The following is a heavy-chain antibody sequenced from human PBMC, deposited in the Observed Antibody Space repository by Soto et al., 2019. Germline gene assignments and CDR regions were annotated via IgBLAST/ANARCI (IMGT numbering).Heavy chain of an antibody. Sequence: PSETLSLTCTVSGGSISSYYWSWIRQPPGKGLEWIGYIYYSGSTYYNPSLKSRVTISVDTSKNQFSLKLSSVTAADTAVYYCASSYGDYLSYWGQGTLVTVSS. CDR2: IYYSGST. V-gene: IGHV4-59*04. CDR3: ASSYGDYLSY. D-gene: IGHD4-17*01. J-gene: IGHJ4*02. CDR1: GGSISSYY.